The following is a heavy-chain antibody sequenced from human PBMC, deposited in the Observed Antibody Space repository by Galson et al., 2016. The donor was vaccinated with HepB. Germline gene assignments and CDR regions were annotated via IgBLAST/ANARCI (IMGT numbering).Heavy chain of an antibody. V-gene: IGHV1-46*03. J-gene: IGHJ6*02. Sequence: SVKVSCKASGYTFTSYYIHWVRQAPGQGLEWMGIIDPSGGIINYAQKFQGRVTMTRDTSTSTVYMELSSLRSKDTAVYYCARDQVGTRTTRQYYYYGMDVWGQGTTVTVSS. CDR2: IDPSGGII. D-gene: IGHD1-7*01. CDR3: ARDQVGTRTTRQYYYYGMDV. CDR1: GYTFTSYY.